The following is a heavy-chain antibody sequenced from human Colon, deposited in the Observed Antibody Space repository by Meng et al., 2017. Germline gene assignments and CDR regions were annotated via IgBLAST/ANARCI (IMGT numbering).Heavy chain of an antibody. J-gene: IGHJ5*02. CDR3: VRSSGWVRTGFDP. D-gene: IGHD6-19*01. CDR1: GGPISTSGYY. Sequence: QPQLQASGPGLVKPSEALSLTCSVSGGPISTSGYYWGWIRQPPGKGLEWIGSIGHSGITYYTPSLKSRVTVSIDTSKSQFSLKLTSVTAADTAVYYCVRSSGWVRTGFDPWGQGTLVTVSS. CDR2: IGHSGIT. V-gene: IGHV4-39*01.